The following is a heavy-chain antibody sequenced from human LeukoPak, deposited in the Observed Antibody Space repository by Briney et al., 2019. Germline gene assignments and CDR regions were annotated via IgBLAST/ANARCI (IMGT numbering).Heavy chain of an antibody. CDR1: GGSISSSSYY. V-gene: IGHV4-39*01. Sequence: SETLSLTCTVSGGSISSSSYYWGWIRQPPGKGLEWIGSIYYSGSTYYNPSLKSRVTISVDTSKNQFSLKLSSVTAADTAVYYCARQGRVSMIVVLIEDAFDIWGQGTMVTVSS. CDR2: IYYSGST. CDR3: ARQGRVSMIVVLIEDAFDI. J-gene: IGHJ3*02. D-gene: IGHD3-22*01.